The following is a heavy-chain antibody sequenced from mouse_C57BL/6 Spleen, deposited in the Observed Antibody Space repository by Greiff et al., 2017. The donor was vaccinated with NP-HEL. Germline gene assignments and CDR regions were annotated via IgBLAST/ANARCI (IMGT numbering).Heavy chain of an antibody. CDR1: GFSLTSYG. Sequence: QVQLKQSGPGLVQPSQSLSITCTVSGFSLTSYGVHWVRQSPGKGLEWLGVIWSGGSTDYNAAFISILSISQDHSKSQVFFKMNSLQADDTAIYYCARNGDLLWPLRGYFDVWGTGTTVTVSS. V-gene: IGHV2-2*01. CDR2: IWSGGST. J-gene: IGHJ1*03. D-gene: IGHD2-10*01. CDR3: ARNGDLLWPLRGYFDV.